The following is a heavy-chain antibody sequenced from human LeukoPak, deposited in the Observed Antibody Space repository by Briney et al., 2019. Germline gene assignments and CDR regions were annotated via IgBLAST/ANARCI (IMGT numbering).Heavy chain of an antibody. J-gene: IGHJ4*02. CDR3: AKDISSGVVPAANDY. Sequence: GGSLRLSCAASGFTFDDCAMHWVRQAPGKGLEWVSGISWNSGSIGYADSVQGRFTISRDNAKNSLYLQMNSLRAEDTALYYCAKDISSGVVPAANDYWGQGTLVTVSS. V-gene: IGHV3-9*01. CDR2: ISWNSGSI. CDR1: GFTFDDCA. D-gene: IGHD2-2*01.